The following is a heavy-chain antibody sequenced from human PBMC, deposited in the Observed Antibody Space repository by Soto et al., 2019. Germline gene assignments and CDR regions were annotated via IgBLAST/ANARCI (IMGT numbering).Heavy chain of an antibody. J-gene: IGHJ6*02. V-gene: IGHV3-23*01. CDR3: TAPRDEYGSGVSWFTYGMDI. Sequence: GGSLRLSCAGSGFTFSKYAMTWVRQAPGKGLEWVSTTRNNGEYTYYADSVRGRFTISRDNSQNTLFLQMKRLTVDDTAIYYCTAPRDEYGSGVSWFTYGMDIWGQGTTVTVSS. D-gene: IGHD3-10*01. CDR1: GFTFSKYA. CDR2: TRNNGEYT.